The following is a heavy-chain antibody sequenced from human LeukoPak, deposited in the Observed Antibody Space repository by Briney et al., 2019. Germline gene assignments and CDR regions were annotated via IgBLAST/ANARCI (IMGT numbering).Heavy chain of an antibody. CDR2: INPSGGST. CDR1: GYTFTSYY. CDR3: AREGYYYGSGSYYLWPTPPPDYYYMDV. V-gene: IGHV1-46*01. D-gene: IGHD3-10*01. Sequence: ASVKVSCKASGYTFTSYYMHWVRQAPGQGLEWMGLINPSGGSTSYAQKFQGRVTMTRDTSTSTVYMELSSLRSEDTAVYYCAREGYYYGSGSYYLWPTPPPDYYYMDVWGKGTTVTISS. J-gene: IGHJ6*03.